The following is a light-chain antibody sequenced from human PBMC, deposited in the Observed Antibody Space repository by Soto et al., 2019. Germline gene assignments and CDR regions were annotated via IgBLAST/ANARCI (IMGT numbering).Light chain of an antibody. CDR3: HQRQSWPRT. CDR2: DAS. V-gene: IGKV3-11*01. Sequence: EIVLTQSPGTLSLSPVERATLSCRASQSVSNNYLAWYQQKPGQAPRLLIYDASNRATGIPARFSGSGSGTDFTLTISDVQPEDFALYYCHQRQSWPRTFGQGTKVDIK. CDR1: QSVSNNY. J-gene: IGKJ1*01.